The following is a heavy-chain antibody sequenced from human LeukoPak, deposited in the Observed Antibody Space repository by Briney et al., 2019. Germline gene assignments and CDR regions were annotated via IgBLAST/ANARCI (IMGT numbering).Heavy chain of an antibody. CDR3: AHITMVRGVIIPGAFDI. J-gene: IGHJ3*02. CDR1: GFSLSTSGVG. V-gene: IGHV2-5*02. CDR2: IYWDDDK. D-gene: IGHD3-10*01. Sequence: SGPTLVNPTQTLTLTCTFSGFSLSTSGVGVGWIRQPPGKALEWLALIYWDDDKRYSPSLKSRLTITKGTSKNQVVLTMTNMDPVDTATYYCAHITMVRGVIIPGAFDIWGQGTMVTVSS.